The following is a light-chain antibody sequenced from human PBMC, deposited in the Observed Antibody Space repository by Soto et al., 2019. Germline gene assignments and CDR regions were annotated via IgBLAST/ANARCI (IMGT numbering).Light chain of an antibody. CDR2: DAS. CDR1: QSVSSY. V-gene: IGKV3-11*01. CDR3: QQYGSSGT. J-gene: IGKJ1*01. Sequence: EFVLTQSPGTLSLSPGERATLSCRASQSVSSYLAWYQQKPGQAPRLLIYDASNRATGIPARFSGSGSGTDFTLTISSLEPEDFAVYYCQQYGSSGTFGQGTKWIS.